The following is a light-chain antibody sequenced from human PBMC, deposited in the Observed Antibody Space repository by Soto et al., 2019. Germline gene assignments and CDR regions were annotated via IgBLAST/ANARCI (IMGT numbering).Light chain of an antibody. CDR3: SSYRNAITV. V-gene: IGLV2-14*01. CDR1: SSDVGDYKY. Sequence: QLVLTQPASVSGSPGQSVTISCTGTSSDVGDYKYVSWYQQHPGKAPKLLIYEVTSRPSGVSDRFSGSKSGNTASLTISGLQAEDESGYYCSSYRNAITVFGGGTKLTVL. J-gene: IGLJ3*02. CDR2: EVT.